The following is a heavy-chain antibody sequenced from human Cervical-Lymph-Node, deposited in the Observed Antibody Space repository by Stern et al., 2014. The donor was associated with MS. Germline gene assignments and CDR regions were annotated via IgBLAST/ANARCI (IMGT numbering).Heavy chain of an antibody. CDR2: VYWDDDQ. J-gene: IGHJ6*02. CDR3: AHSPGYYYYAMDV. CDR1: GFSLSTRGVG. Sequence: QITLKESGPTLVKPTQTLTLTCSVSGFSLSTRGVGLAWIRQPPGKALEGLAVVYWDDDQRYSPSLRSRLTITKDTSKNQVVLTLTNMDPVDTATYYCAHSPGYYYYAMDVWGQGTTVTVSS. V-gene: IGHV2-5*02.